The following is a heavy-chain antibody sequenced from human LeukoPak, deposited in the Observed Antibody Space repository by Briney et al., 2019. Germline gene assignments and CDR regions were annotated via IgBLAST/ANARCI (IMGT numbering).Heavy chain of an antibody. D-gene: IGHD2-21*02. J-gene: IGHJ3*02. Sequence: PSETLSLTCAVYGGSFSGYYWSWIRQPPGKGLEWIGEINHSGSTNYNPSLKSRVTISVDTSKNQFSLKLSSVTAADTAVYYCAGGAYCGGDCYSSAFDIWGQGTMVTVSS. V-gene: IGHV4-34*01. CDR3: AGGAYCGGDCYSSAFDI. CDR2: INHSGST. CDR1: GGSFSGYY.